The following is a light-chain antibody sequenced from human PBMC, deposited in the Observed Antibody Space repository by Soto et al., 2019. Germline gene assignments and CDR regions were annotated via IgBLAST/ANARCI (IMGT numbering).Light chain of an antibody. CDR2: AAS. J-gene: IGKJ1*01. Sequence: AIQMTQSPSSLSASVGDRVTITCRASQGLRNDLGWYQQKPGRAPKLLIYAASSLQSGVPSRFSGTGSGRDFTFTISSLQSEDFATYYCLQDYDYPWTFGQGTKVEIK. V-gene: IGKV1-6*01. CDR1: QGLRND. CDR3: LQDYDYPWT.